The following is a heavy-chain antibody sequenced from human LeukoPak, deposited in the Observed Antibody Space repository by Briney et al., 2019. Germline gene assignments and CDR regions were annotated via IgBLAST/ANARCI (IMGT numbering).Heavy chain of an antibody. J-gene: IGHJ4*02. CDR1: GFTFSRYG. CDR3: AKDYYYGLGSQDYFDY. Sequence: QVQLLESGGGVVQPRRSLRLSCAASGFTFSRYGMHWVRQAPGKGLEWVALISYDGSHEYYADSVKGRFTISRDNSKNPLYLQMNSLRAEDTALYYCAKDYYYGLGSQDYFDYWGQGALVTVSS. CDR2: ISYDGSHE. V-gene: IGHV3-30*18. D-gene: IGHD3-10*01.